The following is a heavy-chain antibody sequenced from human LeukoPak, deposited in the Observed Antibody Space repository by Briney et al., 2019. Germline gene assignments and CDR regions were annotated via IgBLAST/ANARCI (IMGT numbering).Heavy chain of an antibody. CDR1: GFTLFDYW. V-gene: IGHV3-74*01. D-gene: IGHD2-21*02. J-gene: IGHJ4*02. CDR2: INRDGRSA. CDR3: ARGKRGVGDSYSYFDY. Sequence: GGSLRLSCTGSGFTLFDYWMHWVRQAPGEGLVWVSRINRDGRSAGYADFVRGRFSISRDNAKNTASLQMDNLRVEDTAVYFCARGKRGVGDSYSYFDYWGQGALVTVSS.